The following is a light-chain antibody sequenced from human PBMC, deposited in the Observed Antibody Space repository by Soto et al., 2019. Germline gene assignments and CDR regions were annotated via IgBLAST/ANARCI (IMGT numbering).Light chain of an antibody. CDR2: GAS. CDR3: QQRSNWPPIT. Sequence: EIVLTQSPGTLSLSPGERATLSGRSSQSVSSSYLAWYQQKPGQAPRLLIYGASSRATGIPDRFSGSGSGTDFTLTISRLEPEDFAVYYCQQRSNWPPITFGQGTRLDIK. J-gene: IGKJ5*01. V-gene: IGKV3D-20*02. CDR1: QSVSSSY.